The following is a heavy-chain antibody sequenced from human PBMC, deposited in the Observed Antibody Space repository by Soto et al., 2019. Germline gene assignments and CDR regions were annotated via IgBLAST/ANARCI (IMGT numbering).Heavy chain of an antibody. Sequence: EVQLVESGGGLVQPGGSLRLSCAASGFTFSSYWMSWVRQAPGKGLEWVANIKQDGSEKYYVDSVKGRFTISRDNAKNSLYLQMNSLRAEDTAVYYCARDPRDYDFWSGIKGGWFDPWGQGTLVTVSS. CDR1: GFTFSSYW. V-gene: IGHV3-7*03. D-gene: IGHD3-3*01. J-gene: IGHJ5*02. CDR2: IKQDGSEK. CDR3: ARDPRDYDFWSGIKGGWFDP.